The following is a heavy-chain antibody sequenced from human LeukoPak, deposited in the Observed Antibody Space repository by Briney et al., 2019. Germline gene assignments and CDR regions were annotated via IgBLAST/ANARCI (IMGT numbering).Heavy chain of an antibody. CDR3: AKDQRITMIVVNPYFDY. J-gene: IGHJ4*02. Sequence: SVKVSCKASGGTFSSYAISWVRQAPGQGLEWMGEIIPIFGTANYAQKFQGRVTITTDESTSTAYMELSSLRSEDTAVYYCAKDQRITMIVVNPYFDYWGQGTLVTVSS. V-gene: IGHV1-69*05. CDR2: IIPIFGTA. CDR1: GGTFSSYA. D-gene: IGHD3-22*01.